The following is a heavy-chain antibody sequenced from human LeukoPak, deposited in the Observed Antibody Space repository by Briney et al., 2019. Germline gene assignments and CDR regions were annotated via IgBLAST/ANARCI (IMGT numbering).Heavy chain of an antibody. Sequence: AVTLTLYCAAYGLTFTDNWLDRLSHAPGKERVWCSRINTDNTSTKYAESVKGRITIARDNARNTVYLQRNSLQAEDTAVYYCARARYSYTGIIDYWGEGTVVTVSS. D-gene: IGHD5-18*01. J-gene: IGHJ4*02. V-gene: IGHV3-74*01. CDR2: INTDNTST. CDR3: ARARYSYTGIIDY. CDR1: GLTFTDNW.